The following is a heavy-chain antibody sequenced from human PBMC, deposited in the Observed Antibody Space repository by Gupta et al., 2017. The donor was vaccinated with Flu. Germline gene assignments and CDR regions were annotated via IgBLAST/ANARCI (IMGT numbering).Heavy chain of an antibody. CDR1: AGSFISSYWY. V-gene: IGHV4-39*01. D-gene: IGHD1-26*01. J-gene: IGHJ4*02. CDR2: IYYDGST. Sequence: QLLLQESGPGLVKPSEPLSLTCPVSAGSFISSYWYWGWIRQPPGKGLEWIGSIYYDGSTYYNPSLKSRVTISVDTSKNQFSLKLTSVTAADTAVYYCSTLHIVGATTGFDYWGQGALVTVSS. CDR3: STLHIVGATTGFDY.